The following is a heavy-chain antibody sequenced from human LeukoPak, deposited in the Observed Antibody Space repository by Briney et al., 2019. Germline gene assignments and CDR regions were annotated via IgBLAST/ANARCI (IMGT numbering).Heavy chain of an antibody. V-gene: IGHV4-59*12. CDR2: IYHSGST. CDR1: GGSISSYY. J-gene: IGHJ6*02. CDR3: ARGRYGSGSYYY. Sequence: RPSETLSLTCTVSGGSISSYYWSWIRQPPGKGLEWIGYIYHSGSTYYNPSLKSRVTISVDRSKNQFSLKLSSVTAADTAVYYCARGRYGSGSYYYWGQGTTVTVSS. D-gene: IGHD3-10*01.